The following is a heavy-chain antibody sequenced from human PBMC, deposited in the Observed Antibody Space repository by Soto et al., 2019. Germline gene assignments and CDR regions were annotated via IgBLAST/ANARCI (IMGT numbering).Heavy chain of an antibody. D-gene: IGHD3-10*01. CDR1: GFTFSSYW. V-gene: IGHV3-7*01. CDR2: IKQDGSEK. Sequence: GGSLRLSCAASGFTFSSYWMSWVRQAPGKGLEWVANIKQDGSEKYYVDSVKGRFTISRDNAKNSLYLQMNSLRAEDTAVYYCARVARYYYGSGPFDYWGQGALVTVSS. CDR3: ARVARYYYGSGPFDY. J-gene: IGHJ4*02.